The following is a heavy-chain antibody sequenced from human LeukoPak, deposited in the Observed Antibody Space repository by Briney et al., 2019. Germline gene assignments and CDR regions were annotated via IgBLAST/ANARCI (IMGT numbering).Heavy chain of an antibody. CDR2: ISAYNGNT. J-gene: IGHJ3*01. Sequence: ASVTVSCKASGYTFTSYGISWVRRAPGQRLEWRGGISAYNGNTNYAQKLQGRVTMTTDTSTSTAYMELRSLRSDDTAVYYCARNQLVRRVINFGQYAFDVWGQGTMVTVSS. D-gene: IGHD3-10*01. V-gene: IGHV1-18*01. CDR1: GYTFTSYG. CDR3: ARNQLVRRVINFGQYAFDV.